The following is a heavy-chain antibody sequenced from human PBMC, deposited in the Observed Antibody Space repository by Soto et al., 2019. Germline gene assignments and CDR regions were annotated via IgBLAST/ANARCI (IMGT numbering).Heavy chain of an antibody. CDR3: ARGVAGSGFDL. D-gene: IGHD6-19*01. J-gene: IGHJ4*02. Sequence: QTLSLSCAISGDSVSSNTAAWNLIRSSPSRGLEWLGRTYYRSNWRHDYAVSVKSRITVNPDTSKNHFSLQLNSVTPDDTAVYYCARGVAGSGFDLWGQGTLVTVSS. CDR1: GDSVSSNTAA. CDR2: TYYRSNWRH. V-gene: IGHV6-1*01.